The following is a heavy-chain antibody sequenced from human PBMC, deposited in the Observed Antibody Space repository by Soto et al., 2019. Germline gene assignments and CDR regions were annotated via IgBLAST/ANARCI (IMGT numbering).Heavy chain of an antibody. J-gene: IGHJ4*02. Sequence: SETLSLTCAVSGGSIDSGAFSLSWIRQPPGKGLEWIGYVTHSGTAYSIPSLNGRLTLSVDSSQTQFSLKLTSVAAADSAFYYCARIHWAQSSLDYWGRGILVTVSS. V-gene: IGHV4-30-2*01. CDR2: VTHSGTA. CDR3: ARIHWAQSSLDY. CDR1: GGSIDSGAFS. D-gene: IGHD6-19*01.